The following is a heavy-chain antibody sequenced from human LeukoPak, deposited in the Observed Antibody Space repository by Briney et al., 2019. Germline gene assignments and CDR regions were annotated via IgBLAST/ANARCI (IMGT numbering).Heavy chain of an antibody. CDR2: ISGSGGST. CDR3: AKVRWSSYYFDY. J-gene: IGHJ4*02. Sequence: GSLRLSCAASGFTFSTNAMSWVRQAPGKGLEWVSAISGSGGSTYYADSVKGRFTISRDNSKNTLYLQMNSLRAEDTAVYYCAKVRWSSYYFDYWGQGTLVTVSS. CDR1: GFTFSTNA. V-gene: IGHV3-23*01. D-gene: IGHD3-10*01.